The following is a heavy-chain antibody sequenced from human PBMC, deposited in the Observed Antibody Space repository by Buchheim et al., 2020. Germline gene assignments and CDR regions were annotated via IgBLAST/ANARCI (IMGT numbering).Heavy chain of an antibody. V-gene: IGHV3-74*01. Sequence: EVQLVESGGGLVQPGGSLTLSCAASGFTVNTYWMHWVRQAPGKGLVWVSRIADYGTRTDHADSVKGRFTISSDNTKNTLYLQMNSLRVEDTAVYYCARDFGGNSDSWGQGTL. CDR2: IADYGTRT. D-gene: IGHD4-23*01. J-gene: IGHJ4*02. CDR3: ARDFGGNSDS. CDR1: GFTVNTYW.